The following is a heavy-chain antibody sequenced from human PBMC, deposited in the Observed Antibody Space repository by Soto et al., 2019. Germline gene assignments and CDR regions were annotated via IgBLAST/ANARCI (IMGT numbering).Heavy chain of an antibody. CDR2: ISYDGSNK. J-gene: IGHJ6*02. Sequence: QVQLVESGGGVVQPGRSLRLSCAASGFTFINYGMHWVRQAPGKGLEWVAGISYDGSNKYHADSVKGRLTISRDNSKNTLYLQMNSLRPEDTAVYYCARGTADGYNLGDYSYYYGMDAWGQGTTVTVSS. CDR3: ARGTADGYNLGDYSYYYGMDA. CDR1: GFTFINYG. V-gene: IGHV3-30*03. D-gene: IGHD5-12*01.